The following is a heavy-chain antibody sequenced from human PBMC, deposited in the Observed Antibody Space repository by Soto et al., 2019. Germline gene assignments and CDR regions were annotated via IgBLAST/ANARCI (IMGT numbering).Heavy chain of an antibody. CDR2: ISSDGSDK. D-gene: IGHD2-15*01. Sequence: QVQLVESGGGVVQPGRSPRLYCAASGITFRNFGMHWVRQAPGKGLEWVAAISSDGSDKYYSDSVQGRFTISRDNSKNTLFLQINSLRVEDTAVYYCAKGSEVARQELDYWGQGTLVTVSS. J-gene: IGHJ4*02. CDR3: AKGSEVARQELDY. CDR1: GITFRNFG. V-gene: IGHV3-30*18.